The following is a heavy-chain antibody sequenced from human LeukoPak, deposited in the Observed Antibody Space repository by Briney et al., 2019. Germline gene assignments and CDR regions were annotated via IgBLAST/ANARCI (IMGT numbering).Heavy chain of an antibody. D-gene: IGHD6-19*01. CDR2: IFTSGST. V-gene: IGHV4-4*07. CDR3: AREVYSSGWYASSPTSYYYYMDV. Sequence: SETLSLTCTVSGGSFSIYYWTWIRQPAGKGLEWIGHIFTSGSTNYNPSLKSRVTMSVDTSKNQFSLKLSSVTAADTAVYCCAREVYSSGWYASSPTSYYYYMDVWGKGTTVTISS. CDR1: GGSFSIYY. J-gene: IGHJ6*03.